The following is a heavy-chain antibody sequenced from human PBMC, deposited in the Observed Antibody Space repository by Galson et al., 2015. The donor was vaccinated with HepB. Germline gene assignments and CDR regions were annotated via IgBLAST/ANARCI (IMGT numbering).Heavy chain of an antibody. CDR2: ISPYNRDP. V-gene: IGHV1-18*01. D-gene: IGHD1-26*01. CDR1: GYTFSTYS. CDR3: ARGAFVAGVGGTQNNRFDP. J-gene: IGHJ5*01. Sequence: SVKVSCKASGYTFSTYSITWVRQAPGHGLEWMGWISPYNRDPTYTRKFQGRVTMTTDTFTSTAYMELRSLRSDDPAVYYCARGAFVAGVGGTQNNRFDPWGQGTLVTVPS.